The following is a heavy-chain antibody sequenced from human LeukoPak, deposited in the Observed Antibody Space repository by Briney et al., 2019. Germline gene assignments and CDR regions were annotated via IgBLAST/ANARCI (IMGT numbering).Heavy chain of an antibody. CDR3: AKGYRGNYDY. V-gene: IGHV3-23*01. CDR2: INDRGGDT. D-gene: IGHD1-26*01. J-gene: IGHJ4*02. Sequence: GGSLRLSCAASGFTFSNYAMTWVRQAPGKGLEWASAINDRGGDTYYADSVKGRFTISRDNSKNTLSLQMNSLRAEDTAVYYCAKGYRGNYDYWGQGTLVTVSS. CDR1: GFTFSNYA.